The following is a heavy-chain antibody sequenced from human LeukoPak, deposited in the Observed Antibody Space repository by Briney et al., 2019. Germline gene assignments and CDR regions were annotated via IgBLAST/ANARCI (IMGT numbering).Heavy chain of an antibody. CDR2: ISGSGGST. V-gene: IGHV3-23*01. CDR3: AARSGGRKDY. J-gene: IGHJ4*02. CDR1: GFTSSSYV. Sequence: GGSLRLSCAASGFTSSSYVMSWVRQAPGKGLEWVSAISGSGGSTYYADSVKGRFTISRDNSTNTLYLQMNSLRAEDTAVYYCAARSGGRKDYWGQGTLVTVSS. D-gene: IGHD2-15*01.